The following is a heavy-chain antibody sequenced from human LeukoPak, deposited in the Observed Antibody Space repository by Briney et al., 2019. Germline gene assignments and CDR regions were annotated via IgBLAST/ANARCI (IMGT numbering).Heavy chain of an antibody. V-gene: IGHV4-59*01. D-gene: IGHD2-2*01. Sequence: SETLSLTCTVSGGSISSYYWSWLRQPPGKGLEWIGYIYYSGSTNYNPSLKSRVTISVDTSKNQFSLKLSSVTAADTAAYYCARDQLTNWFDPWGQGTLVTVSS. CDR3: ARDQLTNWFDP. CDR1: GGSISSYY. CDR2: IYYSGST. J-gene: IGHJ5*02.